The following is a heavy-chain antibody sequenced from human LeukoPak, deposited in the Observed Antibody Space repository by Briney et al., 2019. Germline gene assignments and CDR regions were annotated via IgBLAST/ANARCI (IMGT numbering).Heavy chain of an antibody. D-gene: IGHD2-15*01. CDR1: GGSFSGYY. V-gene: IGHV4-34*01. CDR3: ARSTRYCSGGSCSHFDY. Sequence: KPSETLSLTCAVYGGSFSGYYWSWIRQPPGKGLEWIGEINHSGSTNYNPSLKSRVTISVDTSKNQFSLKLSSVTAADTAVYYCARSTRYCSGGSCSHFDYWGQGTLVTVSS. J-gene: IGHJ4*02. CDR2: INHSGST.